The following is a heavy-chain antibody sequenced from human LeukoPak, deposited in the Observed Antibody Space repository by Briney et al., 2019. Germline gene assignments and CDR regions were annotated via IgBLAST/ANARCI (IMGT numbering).Heavy chain of an antibody. CDR3: AKQYDFWSGPDY. Sequence: PGGSLRLSCAASGFIFSSYAMSWVRQAPGKGLEWVSTISGTNDNTYYADSVKDRFTISRDNSKNTLYLQMNSLRVEDTAVYYCAKQYDFWSGPDYWGQGTLVTVSS. CDR2: ISGTNDNT. J-gene: IGHJ4*02. D-gene: IGHD3-3*01. CDR1: GFIFSSYA. V-gene: IGHV3-23*01.